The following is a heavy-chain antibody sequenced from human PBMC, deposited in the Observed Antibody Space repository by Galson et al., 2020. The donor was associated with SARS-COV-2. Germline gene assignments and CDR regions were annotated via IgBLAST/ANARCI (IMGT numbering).Heavy chain of an antibody. V-gene: IGHV4-38-2*02. CDR2: IYHSGST. CDR3: ARAGVVAAIHGVDY. J-gene: IGHJ4*02. CDR1: GYSISSGYY. D-gene: IGHD2-15*01. Sequence: SETLSLTCTVSGYSISSGYYWGWIRHPPGKGLEWIGSIYHSGSTYYNPSLKSRVTISVDTSKNQFSLKLSSVTAADTAVYYCARAGVVAAIHGVDYWGQGTLVTVSS.